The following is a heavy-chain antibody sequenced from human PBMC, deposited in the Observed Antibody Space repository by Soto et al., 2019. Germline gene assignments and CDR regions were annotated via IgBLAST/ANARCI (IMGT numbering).Heavy chain of an antibody. Sequence: EVQLVESEGGLVQPGGSLRLSCEASGFIFTTSDMSWVRQAPGKGLEWISSITITGDTTHYADSVKGRFTISRDNSRKPVYLQRNSLRVDARGVYYCAKGGGGDHGYWGQGTLVAVSS. CDR2: ITITGDTT. J-gene: IGHJ4*02. CDR3: AKGGGGDHGY. CDR1: GFIFTTSD. D-gene: IGHD2-21*02. V-gene: IGHV3-23*04.